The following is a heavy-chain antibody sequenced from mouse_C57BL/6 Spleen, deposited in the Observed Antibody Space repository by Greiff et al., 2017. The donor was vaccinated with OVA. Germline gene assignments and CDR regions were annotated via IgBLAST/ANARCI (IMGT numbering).Heavy chain of an antibody. CDR1: GYTFTSYW. D-gene: IGHD3-2*02. J-gene: IGHJ2*01. Sequence: QVQLQQPGAELVRPGTSVKLSCKASGYTFTSYWMHWVKQRPGQGLEWIGVIDPSDSYTNYNQKFKGKATLTVDTSSSTAYMQLSSLTSEDSAVYYCARWGSSGYFDYWGQGTTLTVSS. CDR3: ARWGSSGYFDY. V-gene: IGHV1-59*01. CDR2: IDPSDSYT.